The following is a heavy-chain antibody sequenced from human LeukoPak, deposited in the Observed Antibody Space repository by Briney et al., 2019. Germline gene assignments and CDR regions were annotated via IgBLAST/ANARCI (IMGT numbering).Heavy chain of an antibody. CDR1: GFTVSSNY. J-gene: IGHJ4*02. Sequence: GSLRLSCAASGFTVSSNYMSWVRQPPGKGLEWIGSIYYSGSTYYNPSLKSRVTISVDTSKNQFSLKLSSVTAADTAVYYCARDIAVAGIVYWGQGTLVTVSS. D-gene: IGHD6-19*01. CDR3: ARDIAVAGIVY. CDR2: IYYSGST. V-gene: IGHV4-39*07.